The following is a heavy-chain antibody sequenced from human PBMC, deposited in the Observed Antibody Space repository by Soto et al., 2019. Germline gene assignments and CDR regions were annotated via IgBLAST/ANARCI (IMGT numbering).Heavy chain of an antibody. D-gene: IGHD3-3*01. CDR1: GYTFTSYG. Sequence: ASVKVSCKASGYTFTSYGISWVRQAPGQGLEWMGWISGYNGNTKYAQKLQGRVTMTTDTSTSTAYMELRSLRSDDTAVYYCARGRLGLLRFLEWSYVFDYWGQGTLVTVSS. CDR3: ARGRLGLLRFLEWSYVFDY. V-gene: IGHV1-18*01. J-gene: IGHJ4*02. CDR2: ISGYNGNT.